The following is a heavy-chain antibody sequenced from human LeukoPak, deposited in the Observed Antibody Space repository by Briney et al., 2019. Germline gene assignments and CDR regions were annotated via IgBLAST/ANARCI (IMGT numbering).Heavy chain of an antibody. CDR2: ISSFSGYI. CDR1: GFTFSSYS. V-gene: IGHV3-21*04. J-gene: IGHJ4*02. Sequence: GGSLRLSCAASGFTFSSYSMNWVRQAPGKGLEWVSSISSFSGYIYYADSVKGRFTISRDNAKNSLYLQMNSLRAEDTAVYYCARGVGATEGLDYWGQGTLVTVSS. D-gene: IGHD1-26*01. CDR3: ARGVGATEGLDY.